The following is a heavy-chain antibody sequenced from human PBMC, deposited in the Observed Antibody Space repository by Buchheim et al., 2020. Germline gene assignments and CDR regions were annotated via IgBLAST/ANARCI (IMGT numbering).Heavy chain of an antibody. Sequence: EVQLLESGGGLVQPGGSLRLSCAASGFTFSSYAMSWVRQAPGKGLEWVSAISASGSITYYAESVKGRFTISRDNSKNTLSLQMNSLRAEDTAVYYCAKVIGALEWLFGFDYWGQGTL. CDR2: ISASGSIT. CDR3: AKVIGALEWLFGFDY. CDR1: GFTFSSYA. J-gene: IGHJ4*02. V-gene: IGHV3-23*01. D-gene: IGHD3-3*01.